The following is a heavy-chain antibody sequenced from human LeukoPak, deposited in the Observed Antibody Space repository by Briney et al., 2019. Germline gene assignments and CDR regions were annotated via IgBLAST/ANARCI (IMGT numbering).Heavy chain of an antibody. CDR2: IDPSDSYT. Sequence: GESLKISCKGSGYSFTSYWISWVCQMPGKGLEWMGRIDPSDSYTNYSPSFQGHVTISADKSISTAYLQWSSLKASDTAMYYCARLPFEASGGSCQGPCMDVWGKGTAVTVSS. D-gene: IGHD2-15*01. V-gene: IGHV5-10-1*01. CDR3: ARLPFEASGGSCQGPCMDV. CDR1: GYSFTSYW. J-gene: IGHJ6*04.